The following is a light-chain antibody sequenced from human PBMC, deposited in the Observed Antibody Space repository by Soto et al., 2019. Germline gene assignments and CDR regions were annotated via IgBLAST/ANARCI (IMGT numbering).Light chain of an antibody. Sequence: QSVLTQPRSVSGSPGQSVTISCTGTSSDVGTYNYVSWYQQHPGKAPKVMIYDVTKRPSGVPDRFSGSKSGNTASLTISGLQAEDEADYYCCSYAGSYTYVFGAGTKVT. V-gene: IGLV2-11*01. CDR1: SSDVGTYNY. CDR3: CSYAGSYTYV. CDR2: DVT. J-gene: IGLJ1*01.